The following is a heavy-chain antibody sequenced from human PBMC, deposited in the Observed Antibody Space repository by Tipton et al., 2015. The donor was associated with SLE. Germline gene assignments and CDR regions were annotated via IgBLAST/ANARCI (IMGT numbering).Heavy chain of an antibody. CDR3: ARARYCSGGSCSNWFDP. CDR1: GGPFSGYY. CDR2: INHSGST. Sequence: TLSLTCAVYGGPFSGYYWSWIRQPPGKGLEWIGEINHSGSTNYNPSLKSRVTISVDTSKNQFSLKLSSVTAADTAVYYCARARYCSGGSCSNWFDPWGQGTLVTVSS. J-gene: IGHJ5*02. D-gene: IGHD2-15*01. V-gene: IGHV4-34*01.